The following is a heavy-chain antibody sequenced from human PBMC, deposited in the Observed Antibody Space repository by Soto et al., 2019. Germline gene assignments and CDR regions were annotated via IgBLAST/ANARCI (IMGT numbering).Heavy chain of an antibody. J-gene: IGHJ4*02. V-gene: IGHV3-30*19. D-gene: IGHD1-26*01. CDR1: GFTFSSYG. CDR2: ISYDGSNK. CDR3: ARGAVGAYFDY. Sequence: QVQLVESGGGVVQPGRSLRLSCAASGFTFSSYGMHWVRLAPGKGLEWVAVISYDGSNKYYADSVKGRFTISRDNSKNTLYQQMNSLRAEDTTVYYCARGAVGAYFDYWGQGTLVTVSS.